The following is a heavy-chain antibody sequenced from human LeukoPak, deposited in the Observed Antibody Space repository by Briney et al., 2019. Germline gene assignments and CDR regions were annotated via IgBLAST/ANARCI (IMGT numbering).Heavy chain of an antibody. Sequence: GGSLRLSCAGSGFTFSNYEMVWLRQAPGKGLEWISYISSSGSTMYADSVKGRFTISRDNAKNSLYLQMNSLRAEDTAVYYCARHNGWYDYWGQGTLVTVSS. J-gene: IGHJ4*02. D-gene: IGHD6-19*01. CDR1: GFTFSNYE. V-gene: IGHV3-48*03. CDR2: ISSSGST. CDR3: ARHNGWYDY.